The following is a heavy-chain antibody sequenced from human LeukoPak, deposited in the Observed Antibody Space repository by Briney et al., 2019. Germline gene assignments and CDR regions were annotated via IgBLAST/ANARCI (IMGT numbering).Heavy chain of an antibody. CDR2: ISWNSGSI. CDR1: GFTFDDYA. Sequence: GGSLRLSCAASGFTFDDYAMHWVRQAPGKGLEWVSGISWNSGSIGYADSVKGRFTISRDNAKNSLYLQMNSLRAEDTALYYCAKPLDPGIAAAGLDYWGQGTLVTVSS. D-gene: IGHD6-13*01. V-gene: IGHV3-9*01. CDR3: AKPLDPGIAAAGLDY. J-gene: IGHJ4*02.